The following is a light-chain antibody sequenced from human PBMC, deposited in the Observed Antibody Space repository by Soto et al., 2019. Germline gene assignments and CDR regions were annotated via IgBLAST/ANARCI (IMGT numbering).Light chain of an antibody. V-gene: IGKV1-9*01. CDR1: QGISSY. CDR2: AAS. Sequence: DIQLTQSPSFLSASVGDRVTITCRASQGISSYLAWYQQKPGKAPKLLIYAASTLQSGVPSRFSGSGSGTEFTLTISSQQPEYFATYYCQQGWFTFGRGTKVDIK. CDR3: QQGWFT. J-gene: IGKJ3*01.